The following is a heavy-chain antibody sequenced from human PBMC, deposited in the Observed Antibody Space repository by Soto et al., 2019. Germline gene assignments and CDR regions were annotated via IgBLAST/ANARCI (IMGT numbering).Heavy chain of an antibody. D-gene: IGHD2-2*01. CDR1: GYTFTSYS. Sequence: ASVKVSCRASGYTFTSYSMHGVRQAPGQRLEWMGWINAGNGNTQYSQKFQGRVTSTRDASASTAYVGLRSLRSEDTAVYYCARVQVASVRVVVWFDPCGRGTLVAVCS. V-gene: IGHV1-3*01. CDR3: ARVQVASVRVVVWFDP. CDR2: INAGNGNT. J-gene: IGHJ5*02.